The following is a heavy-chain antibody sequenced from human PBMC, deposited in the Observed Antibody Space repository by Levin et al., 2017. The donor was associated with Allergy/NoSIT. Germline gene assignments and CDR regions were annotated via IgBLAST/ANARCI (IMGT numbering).Heavy chain of an antibody. CDR2: ISYDGSNK. CDR3: AKGNDYGKY. J-gene: IGHJ4*02. Sequence: GESLKISCAASGFTFSSYGMHWVRQAPGKGLEWVAVISYDGSNKYYADSVKGRFTISRDNSKNTLYLQMNSLRAEDTAVYYCAKGNDYGKYWGQGTLVTVSS. V-gene: IGHV3-30*18. D-gene: IGHD4-17*01. CDR1: GFTFSSYG.